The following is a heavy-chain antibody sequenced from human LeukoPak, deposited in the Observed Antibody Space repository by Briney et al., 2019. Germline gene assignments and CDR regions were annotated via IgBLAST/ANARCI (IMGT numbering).Heavy chain of an antibody. V-gene: IGHV4-59*11. Sequence: SETLSLTCSVSGGSISSHYWSWIRQPPGKGLEWLGYIYYRGSTNYNPSLKSRVTISVDTSKNQFSLKLSSVTAADTAVYYCAKRWYYFDYWGQGTLVTVSS. J-gene: IGHJ4*02. CDR3: AKRWYYFDY. CDR1: GGSISSHY. CDR2: IYYRGST. D-gene: IGHD2-15*01.